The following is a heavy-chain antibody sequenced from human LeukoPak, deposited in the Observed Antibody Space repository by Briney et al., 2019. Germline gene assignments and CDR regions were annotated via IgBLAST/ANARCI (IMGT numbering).Heavy chain of an antibody. CDR1: GFTFSSHW. CDR2: TRNKANSYTT. D-gene: IGHD5-18*01. Sequence: GGSLRLSCEASGFTFSSHWMHWVRQVPGKGLEWVGRTRNKANSYTTEYAASVKGRFTISRDDSKNSLYLQMNSLKTEDTAVYYCARAIYSYGFNDAFDIWGQGTMVTVSS. J-gene: IGHJ3*02. CDR3: ARAIYSYGFNDAFDI. V-gene: IGHV3-72*01.